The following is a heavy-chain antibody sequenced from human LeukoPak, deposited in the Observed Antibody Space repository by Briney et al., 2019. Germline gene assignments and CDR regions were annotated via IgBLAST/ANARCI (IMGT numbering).Heavy chain of an antibody. J-gene: IGHJ4*02. Sequence: SGPTLVNPTQTLTLTCTFSGFSLSTSGVGVGWIRQPPGKALEWLALIYWNDDKRYSPSLKSRLTITKDTSKNQVVLTMTNMDPVDTATYYCARRGAVPGRGDFDYWGQGTLVTVSS. CDR1: GFSLSTSGVG. V-gene: IGHV2-5*01. CDR3: ARRGAVPGRGDFDY. CDR2: IYWNDDK. D-gene: IGHD6-19*01.